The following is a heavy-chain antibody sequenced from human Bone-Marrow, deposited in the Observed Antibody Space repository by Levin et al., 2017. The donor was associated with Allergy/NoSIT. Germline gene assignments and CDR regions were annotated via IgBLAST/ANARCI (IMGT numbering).Heavy chain of an antibody. J-gene: IGHJ4*02. CDR3: ARVSGATVFDY. Sequence: ASETLSLTCAVSGGPISGGGYSWSWIRQPPGKGLEWIGYMYHSGTTHYNPSLKSRATISVDKTTNQFSLNVTSATAADTAIYYCARVSGATVFDYWGQGILVTVSS. CDR1: GGPISGGGYS. D-gene: IGHD3-10*01. CDR2: MYHSGTT. V-gene: IGHV4-30-2*01.